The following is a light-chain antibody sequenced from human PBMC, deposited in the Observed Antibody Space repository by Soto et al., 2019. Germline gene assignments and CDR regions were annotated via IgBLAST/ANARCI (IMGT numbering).Light chain of an antibody. Sequence: QSVLTQSPSASASLGASVKLSCTLSSAHSSYAIAWHQQRPEKGPRFLMKVNSDGTHNRGGGIPDRFSGSGSGAERHLTIPRLQSENEGDYYCHPWGTGSVVFGGGTKPTVL. CDR1: SAHSSYA. CDR2: VNSDGTH. V-gene: IGLV4-69*01. CDR3: HPWGTGSVV. J-gene: IGLJ3*02.